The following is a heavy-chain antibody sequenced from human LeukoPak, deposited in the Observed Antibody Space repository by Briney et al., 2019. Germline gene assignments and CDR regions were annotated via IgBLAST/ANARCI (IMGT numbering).Heavy chain of an antibody. D-gene: IGHD1-14*01. Sequence: GGSLRLPCAASGFTFSSYEMNWVRQAPGKGLEWVSYISSSGSTIYYADSVKGRFTISRDNAKNSLYLQINSLRAEDTAVYYCARDSFETDIDYWGQGTLVTVSS. CDR2: ISSSGSTI. V-gene: IGHV3-48*03. J-gene: IGHJ4*02. CDR3: ARDSFETDIDY. CDR1: GFTFSSYE.